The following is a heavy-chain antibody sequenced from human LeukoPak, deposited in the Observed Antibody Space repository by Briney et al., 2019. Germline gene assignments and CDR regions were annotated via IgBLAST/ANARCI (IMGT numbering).Heavy chain of an antibody. Sequence: RWLRXPPXKGLEWIAYMYYSGSTYYNPSLKSRVTMSADTSKNQLSLKLSSVTAADTAVYYCARPYYYDSRIDPWGQGTLVTVSS. V-gene: IGHV4-30-4*01. J-gene: IGHJ5*02. CDR3: ARPYYYDSRIDP. CDR2: MYYSGST. D-gene: IGHD3-22*01.